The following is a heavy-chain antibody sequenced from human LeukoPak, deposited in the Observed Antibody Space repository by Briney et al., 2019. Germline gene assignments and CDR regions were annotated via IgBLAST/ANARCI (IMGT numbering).Heavy chain of an antibody. V-gene: IGHV4-34*01. CDR1: GGSFSGYY. CDR3: ASRQLGYCTNGVCYHFDY. D-gene: IGHD2-8*01. Sequence: SETLSLTCAVYGGSFSGYYWSWIRQPPGKGLEWIGEINHSGSTNYNPSLKSRVTISVDTSKNQFSLKLSSVTAADTAVYYCASRQLGYCTNGVCYHFDYWGQGTLVTVSS. CDR2: INHSGST. J-gene: IGHJ4*02.